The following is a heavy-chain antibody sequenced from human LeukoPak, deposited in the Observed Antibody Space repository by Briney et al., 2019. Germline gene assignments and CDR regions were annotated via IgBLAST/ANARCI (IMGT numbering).Heavy chain of an antibody. D-gene: IGHD3-22*01. V-gene: IGHV4-31*03. Sequence: SETLSLTCTVSGGSISSGGYYWSWIRQHPGKGLEGIGYIYYSGSTYYNPSLKSRVTISVDTSKNQFSLKLSSVTAADTAVYYCARDSRTYDSSGYYRYYYYYYGMDVWGQGTTVSVSS. CDR3: ARDSRTYDSSGYYRYYYYYYGMDV. CDR1: GGSISSGGYY. J-gene: IGHJ6*02. CDR2: IYYSGST.